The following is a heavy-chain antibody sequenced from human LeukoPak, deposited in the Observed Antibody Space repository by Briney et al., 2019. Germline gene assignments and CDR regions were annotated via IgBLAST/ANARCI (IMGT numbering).Heavy chain of an antibody. CDR1: GYTFTSHG. V-gene: IGHV1-8*02. CDR3: ARAEGSSSWYLV. D-gene: IGHD6-13*01. J-gene: IGHJ4*02. Sequence: ASVKVSCKASGYTFTSHGINWVRQATGQGLEWMGWMNPNSGNTGYAQKFQGRVTMTRNTSISTAYMELSSLRSEDTAVYYCARAEGSSSWYLVWGQGTLVTVSS. CDR2: MNPNSGNT.